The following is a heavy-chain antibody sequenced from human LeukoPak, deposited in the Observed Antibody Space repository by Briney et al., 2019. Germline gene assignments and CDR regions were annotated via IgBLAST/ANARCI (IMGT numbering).Heavy chain of an antibody. J-gene: IGHJ4*02. CDR3: GTLGVMWEVDY. Sequence: PGGSLRLSCAASGFTFSSYSMSWVRQAPGKGVEGVSSISSSSSDIYYADSVKGRFTISRGNTKSTLYLQMNSLRPEDTAVYYCGTLGVMWEVDYWGQGALVTVSS. CDR1: GFTFSSYS. CDR2: ISSSSSDI. D-gene: IGHD1-26*01. V-gene: IGHV3-21*01.